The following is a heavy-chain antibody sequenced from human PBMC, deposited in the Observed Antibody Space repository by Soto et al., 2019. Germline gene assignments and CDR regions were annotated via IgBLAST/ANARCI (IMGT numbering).Heavy chain of an antibody. CDR1: GYIFTSHG. CDR3: ARDFGGPNLEQAFDI. CDR2: ISTYNGNT. D-gene: IGHD1-1*01. Sequence: ASVKVSCKASGYIFTSHGISRVRQAPGQGLEWMGRISTYNGNTKYAQKLQGRVTMTTDTSASIAYMELRSLRSDDTAVYYCARDFGGPNLEQAFDIWGQGTMVTVSS. J-gene: IGHJ3*02. V-gene: IGHV1-18*01.